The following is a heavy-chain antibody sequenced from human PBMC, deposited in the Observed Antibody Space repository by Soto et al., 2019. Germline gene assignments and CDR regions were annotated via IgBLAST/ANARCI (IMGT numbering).Heavy chain of an antibody. V-gene: IGHV1-69*06. D-gene: IGHD3-9*01. CDR1: GGTFSSYA. CDR2: IIPIYGTA. CDR3: ARGPEGLVDFDY. J-gene: IGHJ4*02. Sequence: SVKVSCKASGGTFSSYAISWVRQAPGQGLEWMGRIIPIYGTANYAEKFQGRVTITADKTTNTAYMELRSLRSEDTAVYYCARGPEGLVDFDYWGQGTLVTVSS.